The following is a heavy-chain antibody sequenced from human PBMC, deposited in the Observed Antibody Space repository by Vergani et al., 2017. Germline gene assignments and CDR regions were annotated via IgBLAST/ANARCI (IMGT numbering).Heavy chain of an antibody. D-gene: IGHD2-2*01. CDR1: GGTFSSYA. CDR2: IIPIFGTA. J-gene: IGHJ6*03. CDR3: ASGVVXAASRGSYYYYMDV. Sequence: QVQLVQSGAEVKKPGSSVKVSCKASGGTFSSYAISWVRQAPGQGLEWMGGIIPIFGTANYAQKFQGRVTITADESTSTAYMELSSLRSEDTAVYYCASGVVXAASRGSYYYYMDVWGKGTTVTVSS. V-gene: IGHV1-69*01.